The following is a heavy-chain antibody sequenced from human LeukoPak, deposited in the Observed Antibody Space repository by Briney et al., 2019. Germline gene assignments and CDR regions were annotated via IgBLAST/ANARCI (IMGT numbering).Heavy chain of an antibody. V-gene: IGHV4-34*01. Sequence: SETLSLTCAVYGGSFSGYYWSWIRQPPGKGLEWIGEINHSGSTNYNPSLKSRVTISVDMSKNQFSLKLSSVTASDTAVHNCAREARVVTAHYGMDVWGQGTTVTVSS. CDR3: AREARVVTAHYGMDV. CDR2: INHSGST. CDR1: GGSFSGYY. J-gene: IGHJ6*02. D-gene: IGHD2-21*02.